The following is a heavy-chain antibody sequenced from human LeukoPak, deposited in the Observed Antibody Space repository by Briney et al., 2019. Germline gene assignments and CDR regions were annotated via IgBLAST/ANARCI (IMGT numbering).Heavy chain of an antibody. CDR1: GFTFSSYA. CDR2: ISSNGGST. J-gene: IGHJ6*03. CDR3: ARSAITPGGYMDV. D-gene: IGHD5-12*01. V-gene: IGHV3-64*01. Sequence: GSLRLSCAASGFTFSSYAMHWVRQAPGKGLEYVSAISSNGGSTYYVNSVKGRFTISRDNSKNTLYLQMGSLRAEDMAVYYCARSAITPGGYMDVWGKGTTVTVSS.